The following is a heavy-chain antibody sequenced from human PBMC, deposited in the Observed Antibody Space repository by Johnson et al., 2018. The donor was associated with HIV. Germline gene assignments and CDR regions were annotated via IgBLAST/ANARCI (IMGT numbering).Heavy chain of an antibody. CDR2: ISYDGSNK. Sequence: QVLLVESGGGVVQPGRSLRLSCAASGFTFSSYAMHWVRQAPGKGLEWVAVISYDGSNKYYADSVKGRFTISRDNAKNSLYLQMNSLRAEDTAVYYCASEYEAFDICGPGTMVTVSS. V-gene: IGHV3-30*04. CDR3: ASEYEAFDI. CDR1: GFTFSSYA. J-gene: IGHJ3*02.